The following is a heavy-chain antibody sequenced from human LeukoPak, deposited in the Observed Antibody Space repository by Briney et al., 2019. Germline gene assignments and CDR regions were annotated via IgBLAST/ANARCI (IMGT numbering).Heavy chain of an antibody. D-gene: IGHD6-19*01. CDR3: AKHLPHPGGGGGWYYLDY. V-gene: IGHV3-23*01. J-gene: IGHJ4*02. CDR1: GFTFSSYA. CDR2: ISGSGGST. Sequence: GGSLRLSCAASGFTFSSYAMSWVRQAPGKGLEWVSAISGSGGSTYYADSVKGRFTISRDNSKNTLYLQMNSLRAEDTAVYYCAKHLPHPGGGGGWYYLDYWGQGTLVTVSS.